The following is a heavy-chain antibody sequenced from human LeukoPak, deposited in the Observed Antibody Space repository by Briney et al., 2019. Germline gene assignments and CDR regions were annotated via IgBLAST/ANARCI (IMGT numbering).Heavy chain of an antibody. J-gene: IGHJ4*02. CDR3: ARSSVGARRRIDY. V-gene: IGHV1-8*02. D-gene: IGHD1-26*01. CDR2: MNPNSGNT. Sequence: GASVKVSCQTSGYTFTDFYLNWVRQAPGQGLEWMGWMNPNSGNTGYAQKFQGRVTMTRSTSINTAYMELNSLTPEDTAVYYCARSSVGARRRIDYWGQGSLVTVSS. CDR1: GYTFTDFY.